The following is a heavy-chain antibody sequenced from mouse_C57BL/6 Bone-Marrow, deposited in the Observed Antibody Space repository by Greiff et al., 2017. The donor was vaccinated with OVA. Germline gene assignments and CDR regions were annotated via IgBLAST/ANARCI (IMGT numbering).Heavy chain of an antibody. D-gene: IGHD1-1*01. CDR2: ISDGGSYT. CDR1: GFTFSSYA. Sequence: EVQGVESGGGLVKPGGSLKLSCAASGFTFSSYAMSWVRQTPEKRLEWVATISDGGSYTYYPDNVKGRFTISRDNAKNNLYLQMSHLKSEDTAMYYCAREPYYGSSYPFDYWGQGTTLTVSS. CDR3: AREPYYGSSYPFDY. V-gene: IGHV5-4*01. J-gene: IGHJ2*01.